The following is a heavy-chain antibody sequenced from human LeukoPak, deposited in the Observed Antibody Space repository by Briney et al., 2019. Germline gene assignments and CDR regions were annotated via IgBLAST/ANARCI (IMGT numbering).Heavy chain of an antibody. CDR1: GFTFSDYY. V-gene: IGHV3-11*01. CDR3: ARDHYCSSTSCYILNWFDP. Sequence: GGSLRLSCAASGFTFSDYYMSWIRQAPGKGLEWVSYISSSGSTIYYADSVKGRFTISRDNAKNSVYLQMNSLRAEDTAVYYCARDHYCSSTSCYILNWFDPWGQGTLVTVSS. CDR2: ISSSGSTI. D-gene: IGHD2-2*02. J-gene: IGHJ5*02.